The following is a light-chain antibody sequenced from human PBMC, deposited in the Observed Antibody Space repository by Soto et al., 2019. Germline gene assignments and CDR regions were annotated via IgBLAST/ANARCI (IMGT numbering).Light chain of an antibody. CDR1: QTVSSQ. V-gene: IGKV3-11*01. J-gene: IGKJ1*01. Sequence: LFTQSPATLSLSPGESATLSCRASQTVSSQLAWYQQKPGQAPRLLIYDASKRATGVPGRFSGSGSGTDFTLTISSLEPDDFGVYYCQQRSSWPTFGQGTKV. CDR3: QQRSSWPT. CDR2: DAS.